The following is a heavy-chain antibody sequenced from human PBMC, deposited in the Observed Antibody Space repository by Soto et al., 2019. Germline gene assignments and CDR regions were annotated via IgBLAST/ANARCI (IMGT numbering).Heavy chain of an antibody. CDR3: AREGVAPYYYCGMDV. CDR1: GYTFTRSG. Sequence: ASVKVSCKASGYTFTRSGISWVRQAPGQGLEWMGFVTTYVGDTNYYQTFQGRVTMTTDSSTSKGYMDLRSLSSDDTAMYYCAREGVAPYYYCGMDVWGQGTLVTVSS. CDR2: VTTYVGDT. J-gene: IGHJ6*02. V-gene: IGHV1-18*01.